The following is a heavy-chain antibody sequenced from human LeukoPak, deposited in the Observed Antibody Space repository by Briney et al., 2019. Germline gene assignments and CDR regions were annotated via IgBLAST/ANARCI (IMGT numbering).Heavy chain of an antibody. CDR2: IYHSGST. D-gene: IGHD4-23*01. CDR3: ARNGGNSDVDD. CDR1: GGSIVSSNW. Sequence: SETLSLTCAVSGGSIVSSNWWTWVRQPPGKGLEWIGEIYHSGSTNYNPSLKSRVTISVDKSKSQFSLKLSSVTAADTAHYYCARNGGNSDVDDWGQGILVTVSS. V-gene: IGHV4-4*02. J-gene: IGHJ4*02.